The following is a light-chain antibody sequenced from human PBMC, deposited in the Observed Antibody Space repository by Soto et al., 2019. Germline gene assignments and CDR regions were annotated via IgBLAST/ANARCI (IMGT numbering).Light chain of an antibody. Sequence: DIQMTQSPSTLSASVGDRVTITCRASQSVSSWFVWYKRKPGKAPKLLTNNASSVESGVPSRFSGSGCGTEFTLTISSLQPDDFATYYCQQYNRYSLTFGGGTKVDI. CDR3: QQYNRYSLT. CDR1: QSVSSW. J-gene: IGKJ4*01. CDR2: NAS. V-gene: IGKV1-5*03.